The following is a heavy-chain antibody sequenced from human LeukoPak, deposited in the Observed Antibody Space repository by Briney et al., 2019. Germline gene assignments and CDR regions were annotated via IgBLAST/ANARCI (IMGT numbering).Heavy chain of an antibody. CDR1: GYTFTSYG. J-gene: IGHJ4*02. Sequence: GASVKVSCKASGYTFTSYGISWVRQAPGQGLEWMGWISAYNGNTNYALKFQGRVTMTTDTSTSTVYMELRSLRSDDTALYYCARGGILRGSCSGGSCPNFDYWGQGTLVTVSS. CDR2: ISAYNGNT. V-gene: IGHV1-18*01. CDR3: ARGGILRGSCSGGSCPNFDY. D-gene: IGHD2-15*01.